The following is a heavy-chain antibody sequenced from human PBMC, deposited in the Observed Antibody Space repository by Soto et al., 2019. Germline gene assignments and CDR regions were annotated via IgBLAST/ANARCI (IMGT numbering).Heavy chain of an antibody. CDR2: IKSKTDGGTT. Sequence: EVQLVESGGGLVKPGGSLRLSCAASGFTFSNAWMSWVRQAPGKGLEWVGRIKSKTDGGTTDYAAPVKGRFTISRDDSKNTLYLQMNRLKTADTAVYYCTTVSIENYYDSSGYYPDAFDIWGQGTMVTVSS. J-gene: IGHJ3*02. V-gene: IGHV3-15*01. D-gene: IGHD3-22*01. CDR3: TTVSIENYYDSSGYYPDAFDI. CDR1: GFTFSNAW.